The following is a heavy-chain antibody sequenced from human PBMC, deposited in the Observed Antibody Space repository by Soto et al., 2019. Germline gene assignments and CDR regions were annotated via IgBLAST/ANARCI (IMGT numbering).Heavy chain of an antibody. CDR2: INAGNGNT. V-gene: IGHV1-3*05. Sequence: QVQLVQSGAEEKKPGASVKVSCKASGYTFTSYAMHWVRQAPGQRLEWMGWINAGNGNTKYSQKFQGRVTITRDTSASTAYMELSSLRSEDTAVYYCATTCGGDCYPAALDYWGQGTLVTVSS. J-gene: IGHJ4*02. D-gene: IGHD2-21*02. CDR1: GYTFTSYA. CDR3: ATTCGGDCYPAALDY.